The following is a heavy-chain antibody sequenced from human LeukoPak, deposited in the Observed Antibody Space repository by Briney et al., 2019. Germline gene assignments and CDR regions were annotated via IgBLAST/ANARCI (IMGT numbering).Heavy chain of an antibody. Sequence: SETLSLTCTVSGGSISSTTYYWGWIRQPPGKGLGWIGSIYESGSTYYNPSLKSRVTISVDTSKNQFSLKLNSVTAADTAVYYCARDYYDSRGEAFDIWGQGTMVTVSS. CDR3: ARDYYDSRGEAFDI. V-gene: IGHV4-39*07. D-gene: IGHD3-22*01. CDR1: GGSISSTTYY. J-gene: IGHJ3*02. CDR2: IYESGST.